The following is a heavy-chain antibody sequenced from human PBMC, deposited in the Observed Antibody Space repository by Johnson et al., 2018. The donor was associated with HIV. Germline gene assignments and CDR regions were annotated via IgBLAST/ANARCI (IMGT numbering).Heavy chain of an antibody. CDR1: GFPFDDYG. D-gene: IGHD2/OR15-2a*01. Sequence: VESGGGVVRPGGSLRLSCAASGFPFDDYGMSWFRPVPGKGLEWVSGIRWNSGSIGYADSVKGRFTISRDNDKNSLYMQMNSLRAEDTAVYLCAKVLCGGLPAFDIWGQGTMVTVSS. J-gene: IGHJ3*02. CDR2: IRWNSGSI. CDR3: AKVLCGGLPAFDI. V-gene: IGHV3-20*04.